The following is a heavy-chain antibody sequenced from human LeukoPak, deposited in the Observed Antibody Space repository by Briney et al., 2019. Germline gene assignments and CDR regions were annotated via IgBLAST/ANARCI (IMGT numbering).Heavy chain of an antibody. CDR1: GFTFSSHT. CDR2: ISSSSSYI. J-gene: IGHJ4*02. CDR3: ARAPCVTTSCFTLYYFDY. D-gene: IGHD2-2*01. V-gene: IGHV3-21*01. Sequence: GGSLRLSCAASGFTFSSHTMNWVRQAPGKGLEWVSSISSSSSYIYYADSVKGRFTISRDNAKNSLYLQMYSLRAEDTAVYYCARAPCVTTSCFTLYYFDYWGQGTLVTVSS.